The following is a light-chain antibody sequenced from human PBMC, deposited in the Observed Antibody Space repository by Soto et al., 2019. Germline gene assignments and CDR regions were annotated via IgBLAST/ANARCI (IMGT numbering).Light chain of an antibody. CDR2: AAS. CDR3: QQYYSYPRT. V-gene: IGKV1-8*01. J-gene: IGKJ1*01. Sequence: AIRMTQSPSSLSASTGDRVTITCRASQGISSYLAWYQQQPGKATKLLIYAASTLQSGVPSRFSGSGSGTDFTLTISCLQSEDFATYYCQQYYSYPRTFGQGTKVDIK. CDR1: QGISSY.